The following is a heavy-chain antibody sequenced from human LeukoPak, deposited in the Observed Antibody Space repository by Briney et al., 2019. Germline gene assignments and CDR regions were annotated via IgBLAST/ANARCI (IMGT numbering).Heavy chain of an antibody. CDR2: IRSKANNYAT. Sequence: GGSLKLSCAASGFTFSGSAMHWVRQASGKGLAWVGRIRSKANNYATAYAASVKGRFTISRDDSKNTAYLQMNSLKTEDTAVYYCTRHALQDYYGSGTVNWFDPWGQGTLVTVSS. V-gene: IGHV3-73*01. CDR1: GFTFSGSA. J-gene: IGHJ5*02. D-gene: IGHD3-10*01. CDR3: TRHALQDYYGSGTVNWFDP.